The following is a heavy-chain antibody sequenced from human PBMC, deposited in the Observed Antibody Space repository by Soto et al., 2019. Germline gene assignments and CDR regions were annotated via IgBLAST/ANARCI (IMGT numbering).Heavy chain of an antibody. Sequence: LRLSCAVSGFTFSTYAMSWVRQAPGKGLEWVSAITGNGIYTHYADSVKGRFTISRDNSKSTLFLQMNSLRAEDTAVYYCVPPRDFDLWGRGTQVTVSS. J-gene: IGHJ2*01. CDR1: GFTFSTYA. CDR3: VPPRDFDL. CDR2: ITGNGIYT. V-gene: IGHV3-23*01.